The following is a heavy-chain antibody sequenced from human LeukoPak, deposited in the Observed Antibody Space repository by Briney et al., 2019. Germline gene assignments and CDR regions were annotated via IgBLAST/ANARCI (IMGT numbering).Heavy chain of an antibody. D-gene: IGHD2-8*01. V-gene: IGHV4-38-2*01. CDR2: IYHSGST. Sequence: PSETLSLTCAVSGYPISSGYYWGWIRQPPGKGLEWIGSIYHSGSTYYNPSLKSRVTISVDTSKNQFSLKLSSVTAADTAVYYCAGLNEGYWGQGTLVTVSS. CDR3: AGLNEGY. CDR1: GYPISSGYY. J-gene: IGHJ4*02.